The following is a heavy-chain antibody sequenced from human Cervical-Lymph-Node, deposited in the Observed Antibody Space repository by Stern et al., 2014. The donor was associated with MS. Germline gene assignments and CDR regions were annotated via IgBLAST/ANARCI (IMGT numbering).Heavy chain of an antibody. D-gene: IGHD4-17*01. Sequence: VQLVESGGGVVQPGRSLRLSCAASGFTFSSYGMHWVRQAPGTGLEGGAVIWYDGSNKYYADAVKGRFTISRDNSKNTLYLQMNSLRAEDTAVYYCARDYGDYVGGFYYYYGMDVWGQGTTVTVSS. CDR1: GFTFSSYG. J-gene: IGHJ6*02. CDR3: ARDYGDYVGGFYYYYGMDV. CDR2: IWYDGSNK. V-gene: IGHV3-33*01.